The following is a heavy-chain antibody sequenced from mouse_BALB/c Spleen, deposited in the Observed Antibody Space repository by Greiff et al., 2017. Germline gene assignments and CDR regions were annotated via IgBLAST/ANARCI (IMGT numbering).Heavy chain of an antibody. V-gene: IGHV2-2*02. J-gene: IGHJ4*01. CDR2: IWSGGST. CDR3: AIYYYGYYAMDY. D-gene: IGHD1-1*01. CDR1: GFSLTSYG. Sequence: VQLVESGPGLVQPSQSLSITCTVSGFSLTSYGVHWVRQSPGKGLEWLGVIWSGGSTDYNAAFISRLSISKDNSKSQVFFKMNSLQANDTAIYYCAIYYYGYYAMDYGGQGTSVTVSS.